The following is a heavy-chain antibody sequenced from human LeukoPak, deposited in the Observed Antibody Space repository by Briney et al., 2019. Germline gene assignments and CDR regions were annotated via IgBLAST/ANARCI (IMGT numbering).Heavy chain of an antibody. CDR2: IIPIFGTA. V-gene: IGHV1-69*13. CDR1: GGTFSSYA. Sequence: SVKVSCKASGGTFSSYAISWVRQAPGQGLEWMGGIIPIFGTANYAQKFQGRVSITADESTSTAYMELSSLRSEDTAVYYCARPYSFNYYDSSGYELDYWGQGTLVTVSS. J-gene: IGHJ4*02. CDR3: ARPYSFNYYDSSGYELDY. D-gene: IGHD3-22*01.